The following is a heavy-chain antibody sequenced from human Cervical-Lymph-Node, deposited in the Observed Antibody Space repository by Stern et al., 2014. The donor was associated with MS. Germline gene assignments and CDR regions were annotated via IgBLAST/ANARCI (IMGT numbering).Heavy chain of an antibody. D-gene: IGHD4-11*01. J-gene: IGHJ4*02. CDR2: LIPFYGAT. Sequence: VQLVESGSEVKKPGSSVKVSCKPSGDTVSNYALSWVRQAPGQGLEWVGGLIPFYGATRYGRKFQGRVTITPEESTGTAFMELTNLTSDDTAIYYCALRRSYYVFWGQGTLITVSS. CDR3: ALRRSYYVF. V-gene: IGHV1-69*01. CDR1: GDTVSNYA.